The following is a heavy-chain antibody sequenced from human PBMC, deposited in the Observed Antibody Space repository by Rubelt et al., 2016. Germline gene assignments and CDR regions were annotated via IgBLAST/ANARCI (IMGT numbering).Heavy chain of an antibody. Sequence: VQLVESGGGVVQPGRSLRLSCAASGFTFSSYAMHWVRRAPGEGLEWVANVKQDGSDKHYVESVKGRFTVSRDNAKNSLYLQMNSLRVEDTAVYYCARLGSGWYFDYWGQGTLVTVSS. CDR2: VKQDGSDK. V-gene: IGHV3-7*01. CDR1: GFTFSSYA. CDR3: ARLGSGWYFDY. J-gene: IGHJ4*02. D-gene: IGHD6-19*01.